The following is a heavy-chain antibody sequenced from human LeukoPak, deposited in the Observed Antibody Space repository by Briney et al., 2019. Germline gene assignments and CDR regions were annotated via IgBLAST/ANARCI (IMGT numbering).Heavy chain of an antibody. CDR2: INPNSGGT. Sequence: GASVKVSCKASGYTFIAKHMHWVRQAPGQGLEWMGWINPNSGGTNYAPEFQGRVIMTRDTSISTAYMEMRRLRSDDTAVYYCAITSWATLNAFDIWGQGTVVTVSP. V-gene: IGHV1-2*02. CDR3: AITSWATLNAFDI. D-gene: IGHD5-12*01. J-gene: IGHJ3*02. CDR1: GYTFIAKH.